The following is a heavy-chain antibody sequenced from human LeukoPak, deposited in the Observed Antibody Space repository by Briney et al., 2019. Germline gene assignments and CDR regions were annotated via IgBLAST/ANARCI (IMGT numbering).Heavy chain of an antibody. V-gene: IGHV3-48*03. J-gene: IGHJ4*02. Sequence: GGSLRLSCAASGFTFSSYEMNWVRQAPGKGLEWVSYISSGSTIYYADSVKGRFTISRDTAKNSLYLQMNSLRVEDTAVYYCARVAKYYYGSETYYFFEHWGQGTPVTASS. D-gene: IGHD3-10*01. CDR3: ARVAKYYYGSETYYFFEH. CDR2: ISSGSTI. CDR1: GFTFSSYE.